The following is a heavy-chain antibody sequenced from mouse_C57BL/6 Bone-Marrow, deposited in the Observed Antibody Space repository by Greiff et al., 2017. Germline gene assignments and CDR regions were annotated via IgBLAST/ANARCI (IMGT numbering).Heavy chain of an antibody. CDR3: ARRDFLTTVVAPYFDY. CDR1: GYSITSGYY. V-gene: IGHV3-6*01. D-gene: IGHD1-1*01. CDR2: ISYDGSN. J-gene: IGHJ2*01. Sequence: VQLKESGPGLVKPSQSLSLTCSVTGYSITSGYYWNWIRQFPGNKLEWMGYISYDGSNNYNPSLKNRISITRDTSKNQFFLKLNSVTTEDTATYYCARRDFLTTVVAPYFDYWGQGTTLTVSS.